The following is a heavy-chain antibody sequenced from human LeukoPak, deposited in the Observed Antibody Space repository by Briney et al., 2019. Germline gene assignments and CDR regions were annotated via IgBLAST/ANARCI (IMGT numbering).Heavy chain of an antibody. CDR3: ARMTTYYYYYGIDV. CDR2: ISHSGST. Sequence: PSETLSLTCAVSGGSISSGGYSWTWIRQPPGKGLEWIGYISHSGSTYYNPSLKSRVTISVDRSRNQFSLKLSSVTAADSAVYYCARMTTYYYYYGIDVWGQGTTVTVSS. D-gene: IGHD4-11*01. J-gene: IGHJ6*02. V-gene: IGHV4-30-2*01. CDR1: GGSISSGGYS.